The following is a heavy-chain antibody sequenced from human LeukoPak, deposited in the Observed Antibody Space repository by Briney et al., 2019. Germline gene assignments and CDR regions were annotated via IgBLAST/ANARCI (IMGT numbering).Heavy chain of an antibody. J-gene: IGHJ4*02. Sequence: SETLSLTCTVSGGSISSSSYYWGWIRQPPGKGLEWIGSIYYSGSTYYNPSLKSRVAISVDTSKNQFSLKLSSVTAADTAVYYCARTILSNPYFDYWGQGTLVTVSS. CDR2: IYYSGST. CDR1: GGSISSSSYY. D-gene: IGHD3-10*01. CDR3: ARTILSNPYFDY. V-gene: IGHV4-39*01.